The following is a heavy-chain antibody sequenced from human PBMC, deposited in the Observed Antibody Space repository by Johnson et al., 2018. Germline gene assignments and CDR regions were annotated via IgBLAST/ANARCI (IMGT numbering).Heavy chain of an antibody. Sequence: QVQLQESGPGLVKPSETLSLTCTVSGGSISTSSYYWGWIRQPPGTGLEWIGSMYYSGRTYDNPSLKSRVPRLVDTSENQLSLQLISVTAADAAGDYCARARGRCARCYSYCNYHIDVWGKGATVIVS. CDR1: GGSISTSSYY. CDR3: ARARGRCARCYSYCNYHIDV. CDR2: MYYSGRT. V-gene: IGHV4-39*07. D-gene: IGHD2-15*01. J-gene: IGHJ6*03.